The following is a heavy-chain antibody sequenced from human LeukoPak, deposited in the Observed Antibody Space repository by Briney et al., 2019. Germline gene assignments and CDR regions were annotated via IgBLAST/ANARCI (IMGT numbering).Heavy chain of an antibody. J-gene: IGHJ3*02. Sequence: PGGSLRLSCAASRFTFNRYWMSWVRQAPGKGLEWVANIKEDGSEKNYVDSMKGRITISRDNAKNSLYLQMNSLRVEDMAVYYCARGVIGYRDAFDIWGQGAMVTVFS. CDR3: ARGVIGYRDAFDI. CDR1: RFTFNRYW. CDR2: IKEDGSEK. V-gene: IGHV3-7*03. D-gene: IGHD5-12*01.